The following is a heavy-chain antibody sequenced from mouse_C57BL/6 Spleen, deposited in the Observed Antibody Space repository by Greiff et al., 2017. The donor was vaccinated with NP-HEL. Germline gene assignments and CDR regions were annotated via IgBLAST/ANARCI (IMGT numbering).Heavy chain of an antibody. Sequence: QVQLKQSGPGLVQPSQSLSITCPVSGFSLTSSGVHWVLQSPGKGLEWLGVIWRGGSTDYNAAFMSRLSITKDNSKSQVFFKMNSLQADDNAIDYCALLSIINTVSRYFDVWGTGTTVTVSS. V-gene: IGHV2-5*01. CDR1: GFSLTSSG. CDR3: ALLSIINTVSRYFDV. D-gene: IGHD1-1*01. J-gene: IGHJ1*03. CDR2: IWRGGST.